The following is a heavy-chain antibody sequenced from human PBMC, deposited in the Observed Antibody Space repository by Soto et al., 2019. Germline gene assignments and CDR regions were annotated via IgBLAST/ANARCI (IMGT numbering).Heavy chain of an antibody. Sequence: QVHLVQSGPEVKKPGASVKVSCKASGYTFNTYGITWVRQAPGQGLEWMAWINAYNGNRIYAENFQGRVTVTTATSTRAASMWLMSRTSADTAVYFCARDRDRVADIWGLGKMVTVSS. J-gene: IGHJ3*02. V-gene: IGHV1-18*01. CDR3: ARDRDRVADI. CDR2: INAYNGNR. CDR1: GYTFNTYG. D-gene: IGHD2-15*01.